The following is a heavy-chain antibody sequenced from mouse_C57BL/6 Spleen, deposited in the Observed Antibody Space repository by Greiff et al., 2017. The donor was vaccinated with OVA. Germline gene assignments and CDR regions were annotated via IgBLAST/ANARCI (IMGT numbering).Heavy chain of an antibody. CDR2: IDPSDSYT. J-gene: IGHJ3*01. CDR3: ARPVVATSPFAY. D-gene: IGHD1-1*01. CDR1: GYTFTSYW. Sequence: QVQLQQSGAELVKPGASVKLSCKASGYTFTSYWMQWVKQRPGQGLEWIGEIDPSDSYTNYNQKFKGKATLTVDTSSSTAYMQLSSLTSEDSAVYYCARPVVATSPFAYWGQGTLVTVSA. V-gene: IGHV1-50*01.